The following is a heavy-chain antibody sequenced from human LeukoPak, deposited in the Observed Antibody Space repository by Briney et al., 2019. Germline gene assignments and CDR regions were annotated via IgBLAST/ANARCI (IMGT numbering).Heavy chain of an antibody. CDR3: AKDIGATLAQALEY. CDR1: GLTFDDYA. J-gene: IGHJ4*01. V-gene: IGHV3-9*01. CDR2: ISWDCGSR. D-gene: IGHD1-26*01. Sequence: PGGSLSLSWAAAGLTFDDYAMHWVRLAPGKGQGLVSVISWDCGSRGYADSVNGRFIISRDNARNSLYLQMNSLRAEDTALYYGAKDIGATLAQALEYWGQGTLVTVSS.